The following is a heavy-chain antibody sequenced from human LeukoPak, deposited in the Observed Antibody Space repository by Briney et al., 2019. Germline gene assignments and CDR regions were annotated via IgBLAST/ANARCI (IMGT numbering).Heavy chain of an antibody. D-gene: IGHD3-22*01. CDR2: ISAYNGNT. CDR1: GYTFTSYG. V-gene: IGHV1-18*01. Sequence: ASVKVSCKASGYTFTSYGISWVRQAPGQGLEWMGWISAYNGNTNYAQKLQGRVTMTTDTSTSTAYMELRSLRSDDTAVYYCARVEYYYDSSGYVPPDYWGQGTLVTVSS. J-gene: IGHJ4*02. CDR3: ARVEYYYDSSGYVPPDY.